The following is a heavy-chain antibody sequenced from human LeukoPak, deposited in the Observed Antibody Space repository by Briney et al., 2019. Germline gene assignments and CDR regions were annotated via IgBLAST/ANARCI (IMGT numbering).Heavy chain of an antibody. CDR2: INPSGGST. CDR1: GYTFTSYY. Sequence: ASVKVSCKASGYTFTSYYMHWVRQAPGQGLEWMGIINPSGGSTGYAQKFQGRVTMTRDMSTSTVYMELSSLRSEDTAVYYCARDASIAARPDYYYYMDVWGKGTTVTVSS. V-gene: IGHV1-46*01. CDR3: ARDASIAARPDYYYYMDV. J-gene: IGHJ6*03. D-gene: IGHD6-6*01.